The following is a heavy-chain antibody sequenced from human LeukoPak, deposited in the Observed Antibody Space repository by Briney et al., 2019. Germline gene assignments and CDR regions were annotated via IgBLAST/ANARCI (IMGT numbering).Heavy chain of an antibody. J-gene: IGHJ4*02. CDR1: GVSFSGYY. V-gene: IGHV4-34*01. CDR3: ARGRRRRSMIVVVSPKYYFDY. CDR2: INHSGST. D-gene: IGHD3-22*01. Sequence: PSETLSLTCAVYGVSFSGYYWSWIRQPPGKGLEWIGEINHSGSTNYNPSLKSRVTISVDTSKNQFSLKLSSVTAADTAVYYCARGRRRRSMIVVVSPKYYFDYWGQGTLVTVSS.